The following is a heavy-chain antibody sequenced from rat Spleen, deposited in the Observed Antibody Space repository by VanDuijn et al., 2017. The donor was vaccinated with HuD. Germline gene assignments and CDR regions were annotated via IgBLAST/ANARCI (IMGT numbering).Heavy chain of an antibody. D-gene: IGHD1-1*01. J-gene: IGHJ2*01. CDR3: ASLLQWSPFDY. CDR2: ISPSGGST. CDR1: GFTFRNYD. V-gene: IGHV5-25*01. Sequence: EVQLVESGGGLVQPGRSLKLSCAASGFTFRNYDMAWVRQAPTKGLEWVASISPSGGSTYYRDSVKGRFTVSRDNAKSTLYLQIDSLRSEYTATYFCASLLQWSPFDYWGQGVMVTVSS.